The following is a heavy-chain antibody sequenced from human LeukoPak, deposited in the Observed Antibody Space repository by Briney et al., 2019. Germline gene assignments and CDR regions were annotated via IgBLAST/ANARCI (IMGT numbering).Heavy chain of an antibody. J-gene: IGHJ5*02. CDR2: IYYSGST. D-gene: IGHD5-24*01. CDR1: GGSISSGGYY. Sequence: PSQTLSLTCTVSGGSISSGGYYWSWIRQPPGKGLEWIGYIYYSGSTNYNPSLKSRVTISVDTSKNQFSLKLSSVTAADTAVYYCARSRMATITFRYWFDPWGQGTLVTVSS. CDR3: ARSRMATITFRYWFDP. V-gene: IGHV4-61*08.